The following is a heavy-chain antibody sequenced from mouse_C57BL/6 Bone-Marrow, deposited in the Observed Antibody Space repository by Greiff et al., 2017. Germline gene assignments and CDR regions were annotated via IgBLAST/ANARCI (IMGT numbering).Heavy chain of an antibody. D-gene: IGHD2-3*01. CDR2: IRYDGSN. CDR3: ASLGDGYFGGYFDV. Sequence: EVKLQESGPGLVKPSQSLSLTCSVTGYSFTSGYFWYLIRPLPGNILEWMGFIRYDGSNNYNPTLKNRIPFTRDTSNNPFFLKMKSGTTEDTATYYCASLGDGYFGGYFDVWGTGTTVTVSS. V-gene: IGHV3-6*01. CDR1: GYSFTSGYF. J-gene: IGHJ1*03.